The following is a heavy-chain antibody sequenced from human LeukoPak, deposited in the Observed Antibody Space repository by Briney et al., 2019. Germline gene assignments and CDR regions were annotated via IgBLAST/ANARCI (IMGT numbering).Heavy chain of an antibody. J-gene: IGHJ1*01. Sequence: GGSLRLSCAASGFTFSSYAMHWVRQAPGKGLEWVAVISYDGSNKYYADSVKGRFTISRDNSKNTLYLQMNSLRAEDTAVYYCAKNHHRDYDFWSGYSYFQHWGQGTLVTVSS. V-gene: IGHV3-30-3*01. CDR2: ISYDGSNK. CDR3: AKNHHRDYDFWSGYSYFQH. D-gene: IGHD3-3*01. CDR1: GFTFSSYA.